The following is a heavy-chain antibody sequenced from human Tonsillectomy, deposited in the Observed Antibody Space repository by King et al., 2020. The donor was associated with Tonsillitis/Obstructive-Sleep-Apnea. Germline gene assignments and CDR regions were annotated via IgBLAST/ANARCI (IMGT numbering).Heavy chain of an antibody. D-gene: IGHD3-22*01. CDR2: IYYSGST. CDR1: GGSISSGGYY. Sequence: VQLQESGPGLVKPSQTLSLTCTVSGGSISSGGYYWRWIRQHPGKGLEWIGYIYYSGSTYYNPSLKSRVTISVDTSKNQFSLKLSSVTAADTAVYYCARDSSGYYYLDYWGQGTLVTVSS. CDR3: ARDSSGYYYLDY. J-gene: IGHJ4*02. V-gene: IGHV4-31*03.